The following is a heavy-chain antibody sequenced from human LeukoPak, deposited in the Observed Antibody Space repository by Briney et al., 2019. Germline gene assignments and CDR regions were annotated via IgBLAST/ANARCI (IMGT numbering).Heavy chain of an antibody. V-gene: IGHV3-23*01. CDR3: ASYCTNGQCYSKGWLES. CDR2: ISAGGGST. D-gene: IGHD2-8*01. J-gene: IGHJ5*01. CDR1: GFTFSSYA. Sequence: GGSLRLSCAASGFTFSSYAMSWVRQAPGKGLEWVSGISAGGGSTYHADSVKGRFTISRDNSKNTLYLQMSSLRAEDTAVHYCASYCTNGQCYSKGWLESWGQGTLVTASS.